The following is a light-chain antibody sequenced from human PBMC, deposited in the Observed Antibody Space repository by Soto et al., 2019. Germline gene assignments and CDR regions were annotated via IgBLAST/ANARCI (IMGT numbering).Light chain of an antibody. Sequence: EILMTQSQATLSVSPGERASLSCRASHSIGGNLAWFQHKPGQSPRLLIYGASTRATGIRARFSGSGSGTEFTLTINSLQSEDFAVYYCQQYNNWPPSYTFGQGTKLEIK. V-gene: IGKV3-15*01. CDR2: GAS. CDR1: HSIGGN. CDR3: QQYNNWPPSYT. J-gene: IGKJ2*01.